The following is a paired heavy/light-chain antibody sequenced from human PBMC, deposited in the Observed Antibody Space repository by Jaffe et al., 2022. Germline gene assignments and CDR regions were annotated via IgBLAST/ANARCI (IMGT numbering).Heavy chain of an antibody. CDR2: IRGSSEST. D-gene: IGHD5-12*01. Sequence: EVQLVESGGGLLQPGGSLRLSCAASGFTFSTYPMNWVRQAPGKGLEWVSNIRGSSESTYYAASVRGRFTISRDNAKNSLYLQMNSLRAEDTAVYYCARDLRYAFDVWGQGTMVTVSS. J-gene: IGHJ3*01. V-gene: IGHV3-48*01. CDR3: ARDLRYAFDV. CDR1: GFTFSTYP.
Light chain of an antibody. CDR2: EVS. CDR3: SSFAGNNNWV. CDR1: SSDVGGYNY. J-gene: IGLJ3*02. Sequence: QSALTQPPSASGSPGQSVTISCTGTSSDVGGYNYVSWYQQHPGKAPKLIIYEVSKRPSGVPDRFSGSKSGNTASLTVSGLQAEDEADYCCSSFAGNNNWVFGGGTKLTVL. V-gene: IGLV2-8*01.